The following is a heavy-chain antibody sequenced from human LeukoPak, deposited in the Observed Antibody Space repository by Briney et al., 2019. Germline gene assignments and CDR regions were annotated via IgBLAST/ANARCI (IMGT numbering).Heavy chain of an antibody. CDR1: GFTFSSYE. V-gene: IGHV3-48*03. D-gene: IGHD3-22*01. Sequence: GGSLRLSCAASGFTFSSYEMNWVRQAPGKGLAWVSYISSSGSTIYYADSVKGRFTISRDNSKNTLYLQMNSLRAEDTAVYYCAKASAMIVVVSKHFDYWGQGTLVTVSS. J-gene: IGHJ4*02. CDR2: ISSSGSTI. CDR3: AKASAMIVVVSKHFDY.